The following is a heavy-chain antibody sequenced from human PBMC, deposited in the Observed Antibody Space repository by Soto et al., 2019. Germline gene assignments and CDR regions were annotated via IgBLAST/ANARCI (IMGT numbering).Heavy chain of an antibody. CDR1: GFIFSSYT. V-gene: IGHV3-23*01. J-gene: IGHJ3*01. Sequence: EVQLLESGGGLIQPGGSLRLSCAPSGFIFSSYTMGWVRQAPGKGLEWVSSISGRGDSTYYADSVKGRFTTSSDSSKTTVYLQMNGLRPDDTAVYYCATWHEREHAYDVWGQGTTVTVSS. D-gene: IGHD1-1*01. CDR3: ATWHEREHAYDV. CDR2: ISGRGDST.